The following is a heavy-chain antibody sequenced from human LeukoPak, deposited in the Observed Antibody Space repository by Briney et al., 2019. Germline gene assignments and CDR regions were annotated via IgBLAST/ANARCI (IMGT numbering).Heavy chain of an antibody. CDR1: GGSISSSSYY. V-gene: IGHV4-39*01. CDR2: IYYSGST. D-gene: IGHD6-13*01. Sequence: SSETLSLTCTVSGGSISSSSYYWGWIRQPPGKGLEWIGSIYYSGSTYYNPSLKSRVTISVDTSKNQFSLKLSSVTAADTAVYYCARSMLVLGYYFDYWGQGTLVTVSS. CDR3: ARSMLVLGYYFDY. J-gene: IGHJ4*02.